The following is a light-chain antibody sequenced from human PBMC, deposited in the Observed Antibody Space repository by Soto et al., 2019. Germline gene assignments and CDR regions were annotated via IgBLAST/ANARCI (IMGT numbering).Light chain of an antibody. J-gene: IGKJ4*01. CDR3: QQSDNLPLT. V-gene: IGKV3-15*01. CDR2: DTS. CDR1: QSVSIH. Sequence: ETVMTQSPGTLSVSLGERATLSCRASQSVSIHLAWYQQKPGQAPRLLIYDTSTRATGIPARFSGSGSGTEFTLTISSLQSEDIATNYCQQSDNLPLTFGGGTKVQI.